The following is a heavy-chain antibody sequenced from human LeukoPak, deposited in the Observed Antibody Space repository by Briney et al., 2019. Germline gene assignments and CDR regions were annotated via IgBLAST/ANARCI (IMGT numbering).Heavy chain of an antibody. CDR2: INHSGST. J-gene: IGHJ4*02. Sequence: SETLSLTCAVYDGSFSGYYWSGIRQPPGKGLEWIGEINHSGSTNYNPSLKSRVTISVDTSKNQFSLKLSSVTAADTAVYYCARGYYYDSSGYSAIFDYWGQRTLVTVSS. CDR1: DGSFSGYY. V-gene: IGHV4-34*01. D-gene: IGHD3-22*01. CDR3: ARGYYYDSSGYSAIFDY.